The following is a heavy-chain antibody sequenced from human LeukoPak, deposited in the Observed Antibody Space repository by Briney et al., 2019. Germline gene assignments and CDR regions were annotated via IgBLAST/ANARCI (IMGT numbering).Heavy chain of an antibody. V-gene: IGHV5-51*01. CDR2: IYPGDSDT. CDR3: ARTFLGDYYYMDV. CDR1: GYSSTSYW. Sequence: GESLEISCKGSGYSSTSYWIGWVRQMPGKGLEWMGIIYPGDSDTRYSPSFQGQVTISADKSISTAYLQWSSLKASDTAMYYCARTFLGDYYYMDVWGKGTTVTVSS. D-gene: IGHD3-16*01. J-gene: IGHJ6*03.